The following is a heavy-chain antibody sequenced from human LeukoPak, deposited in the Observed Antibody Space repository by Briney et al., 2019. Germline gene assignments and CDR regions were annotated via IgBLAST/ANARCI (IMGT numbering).Heavy chain of an antibody. V-gene: IGHV3-30*19. CDR1: GFIFSTYG. J-gene: IGHJ4*02. D-gene: IGHD3-22*01. CDR2: ISYDGSKK. CDR3: AKAGDYYDSSGYSPFDY. Sequence: GGSLRLSCAASGFIFSTYGMHWVRQAPGKGLEWVAIISYDGSKKYYADSVKGRFTISRDNSKNTLYLQMNSLRAEDTAVYYCAKAGDYYDSSGYSPFDYWGQGTLVTVSS.